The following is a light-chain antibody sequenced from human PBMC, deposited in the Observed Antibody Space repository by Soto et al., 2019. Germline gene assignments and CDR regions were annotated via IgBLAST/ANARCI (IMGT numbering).Light chain of an antibody. CDR1: HSISSN. CDR3: QQYNTWPRT. J-gene: IGKJ1*01. Sequence: EIMMTQSPVTLSLSPGERATLSCRASHSISSNYLAWYQQKPGQAPRLLISAASTGAAGVPARFNAAGSGTVFTLTISSLQSEDFAIYYCQQYNTWPRTFGQGTKVDIK. V-gene: IGKV3D-15*01. CDR2: AAS.